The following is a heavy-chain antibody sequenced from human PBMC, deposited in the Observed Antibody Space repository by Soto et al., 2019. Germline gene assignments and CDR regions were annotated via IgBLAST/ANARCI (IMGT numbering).Heavy chain of an antibody. CDR1: SGSISSSNC. CDR3: ARDQRDSSGWGVGYYFDY. V-gene: IGHV4-4*02. D-gene: IGHD6-19*01. CDR2: IYHSGST. J-gene: IGHJ4*02. Sequence: QVQLQESGPGLVKPSGTLSLTCAVSSGSISSSNCWSWVRQPPGKGLEWIGEIYHSGSTNYNPSLKSRVTISVDKSKNQFSLKLSSVTAADTAVYYCARDQRDSSGWGVGYYFDYWGQGTLVTVSS.